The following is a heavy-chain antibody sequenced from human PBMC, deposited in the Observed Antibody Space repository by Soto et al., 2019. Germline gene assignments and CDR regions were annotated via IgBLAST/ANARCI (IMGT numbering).Heavy chain of an antibody. Sequence: GGSLRLSCAISGFSASSNYLSWVRQAPGKGLEWVSVHYSGGSTYYADSVQGRFIISRDKSNNTLYLQMRRVRAEDTAVYFCARHRHPRGTVGATSPLDPWGQGTQVTVSS. CDR2: HYSGGST. J-gene: IGHJ5*02. V-gene: IGHV3-53*01. D-gene: IGHD1-26*01. CDR1: GFSASSNY. CDR3: ARHRHPRGTVGATSPLDP.